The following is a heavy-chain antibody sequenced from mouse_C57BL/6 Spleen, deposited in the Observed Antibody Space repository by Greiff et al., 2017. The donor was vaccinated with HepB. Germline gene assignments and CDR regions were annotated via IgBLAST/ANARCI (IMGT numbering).Heavy chain of an antibody. Sequence: VQLQQSGAELARPGASVKLSCKASGYTFTSYGISWVKQRTGQGLEWIGEIYPRSGNTYYNEKFKGKATLTADKSSSTAYMELRSLTSEDSAVYFCARCYDGYSDRFAYWGQGTLVTVSA. J-gene: IGHJ3*01. CDR1: GYTFTSYG. D-gene: IGHD2-3*01. CDR3: ARCYDGYSDRFAY. CDR2: IYPRSGNT. V-gene: IGHV1-81*01.